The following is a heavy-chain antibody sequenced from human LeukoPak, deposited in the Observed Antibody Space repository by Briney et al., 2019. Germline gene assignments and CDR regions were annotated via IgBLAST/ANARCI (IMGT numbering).Heavy chain of an antibody. D-gene: IGHD3-3*01. CDR1: GFTFSSYS. CDR3: AKRLFRSFGVVPFDY. V-gene: IGHV3-23*01. Sequence: PGGSLRLSCAASGFTFSSYSMNWVRQAPGKGLEWVSAISGSGGSTYYADSVKGRFTISRDNSQNTLYLQMNSLRAEDTAVYYCAKRLFRSFGVVPFDYWGQGTLVAVSS. J-gene: IGHJ4*02. CDR2: ISGSGGST.